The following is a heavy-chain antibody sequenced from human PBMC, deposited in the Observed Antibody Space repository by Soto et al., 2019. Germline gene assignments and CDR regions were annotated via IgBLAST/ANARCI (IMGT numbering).Heavy chain of an antibody. Sequence: GGSVRLSCAASGFTFSSYAMHWVRQAPGKGLEWVAVISYDGSNKYYADSVKGRFTISRDNSKNTLYLQMNSLRAEDTAVYYCARDLEGARTFDYWGQGTLVTVS. CDR3: ARDLEGARTFDY. J-gene: IGHJ4*02. CDR1: GFTFSSYA. CDR2: ISYDGSNK. V-gene: IGHV3-30-3*01. D-gene: IGHD1-26*01.